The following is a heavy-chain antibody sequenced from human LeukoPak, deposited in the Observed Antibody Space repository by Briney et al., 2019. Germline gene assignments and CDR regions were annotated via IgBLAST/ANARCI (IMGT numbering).Heavy chain of an antibody. Sequence: GGSLRLSCAASGFTFSIYAMSWVRQAPGKGLEWVSTVSGSGHSTFYADSVKGRFTISRDNSKNTLYLEMNSLIPEDTALYYCAKPQEADLWVPDYWGQGTLVTVSS. V-gene: IGHV3-23*01. CDR3: AKPQEADLWVPDY. CDR1: GFTFSIYA. D-gene: IGHD3-3*01. CDR2: VSGSGHST. J-gene: IGHJ4*02.